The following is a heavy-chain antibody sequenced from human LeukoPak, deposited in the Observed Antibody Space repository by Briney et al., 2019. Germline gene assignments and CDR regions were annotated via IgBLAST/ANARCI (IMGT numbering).Heavy chain of an antibody. V-gene: IGHV4-34*01. CDR2: INHSGST. CDR1: GGSFSGYY. J-gene: IGHJ6*02. CDR3: ARGGAAAFYYYYYYGMDV. D-gene: IGHD6-13*01. Sequence: PSETLPLTCAVYGGSFSGYYWSWIRQPPGKGLGWIGEINHSGSTNYNPSLKSRVTISVGTSKNQFSLKLSSVTAADTAVYYCARGGAAAFYYYYYYGMDVWGQGTTVTVSS.